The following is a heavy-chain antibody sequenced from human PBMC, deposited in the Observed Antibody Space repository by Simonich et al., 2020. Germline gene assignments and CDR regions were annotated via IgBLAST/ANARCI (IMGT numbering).Heavy chain of an antibody. Sequence: GGGLVQPGGSLRLSCAASGFTFSSYAMSWVRQAPGKGLEWVSAISGSGGSTYYADSVKGRFTSSRDNSKNTLYLQMNSQRAEDTAVYYCAKDLGERITMIVVVIDAFDIWGQGTMVTVSS. CDR3: AKDLGERITMIVVVIDAFDI. CDR2: ISGSGGST. V-gene: IGHV3-23*01. J-gene: IGHJ3*02. CDR1: GFTFSSYA. D-gene: IGHD3-22*01.